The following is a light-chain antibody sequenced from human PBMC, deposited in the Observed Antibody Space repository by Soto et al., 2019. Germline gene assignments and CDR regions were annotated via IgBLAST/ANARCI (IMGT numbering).Light chain of an antibody. Sequence: ALTQPASVSGSLGRSITISCTGIISDVGRFDVVSWFQQHPGQVPKLIIYEGSRRPSGVSSRFSGSKSGNTASLTISGLQAEDEADYYCCAYVGARTYVFGTGTKVTVL. CDR3: CAYVGARTYV. CDR1: ISDVGRFDV. V-gene: IGLV2-23*01. CDR2: EGS. J-gene: IGLJ1*01.